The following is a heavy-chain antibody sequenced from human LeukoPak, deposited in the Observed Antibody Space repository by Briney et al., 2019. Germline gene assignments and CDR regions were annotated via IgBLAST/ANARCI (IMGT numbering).Heavy chain of an antibody. D-gene: IGHD2-2*01. CDR2: IYPGDSDT. Sequence: GESLKISCKGSGYSFTSYWIGWVRQMPGKGLEWMGIIYPGDSDTRYSPSFQGQVTISADKSISTAYLQWSSLKASDTAMYYCARLRRYCSSTSCWFGGFDPWGQGTLVTVSS. CDR1: GYSFTSYW. V-gene: IGHV5-51*01. J-gene: IGHJ5*02. CDR3: ARLRRYCSSTSCWFGGFDP.